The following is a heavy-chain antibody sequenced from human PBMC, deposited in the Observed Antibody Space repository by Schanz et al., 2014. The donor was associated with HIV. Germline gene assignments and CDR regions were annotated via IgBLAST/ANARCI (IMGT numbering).Heavy chain of an antibody. CDR1: GFTVSTNY. V-gene: IGHV3-23*04. D-gene: IGHD6-19*01. CDR2: ISGSGDNT. CDR3: ARGVPAHSSGWYLDY. Sequence: EVNLVESGGGLVKPGGSLRLSCAASGFTVSTNYMSWVRQAPGKGLDRVSTISGSGDNTFYADSVKGRFTISRDSSKNTLYLQMNGLRAEDTAVYYCARGVPAHSSGWYLDYWGQGTLVIVSS. J-gene: IGHJ4*02.